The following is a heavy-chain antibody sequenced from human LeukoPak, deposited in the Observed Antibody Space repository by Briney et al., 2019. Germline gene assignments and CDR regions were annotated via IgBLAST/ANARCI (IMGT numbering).Heavy chain of an antibody. CDR1: GGSMRSGDSY. D-gene: IGHD3-3*02. V-gene: IGHV4-30-4*02. J-gene: IGHJ3*02. CDR3: GIFQSRYAELQIDN. CDR2: TYNSGSP. Sequence: PSETLSLTCTVSGGSMRSGDSYYTSIRQPPGKCLQSIGFTYNSGSPYYIPSLKSRSTISIESSKNQFSLNLSSTTADYTAVKTGGIFQSRYAELQIDNWGQGTMVTVSS.